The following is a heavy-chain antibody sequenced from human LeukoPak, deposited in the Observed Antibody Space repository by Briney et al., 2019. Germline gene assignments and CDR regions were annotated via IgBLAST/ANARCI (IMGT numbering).Heavy chain of an antibody. CDR2: IYYSGST. Sequence: PSETLSLTCTVSGGSISSGGYYWRWIRQHPGKGLEWIGYIYYSGSTYYNPSLKSRVTISVDTSKNQFSLKLSSVTAADTAVYYCARDLSGSGLQHWGQGTLVTVSS. CDR1: GGSISSGGYY. D-gene: IGHD6-25*01. J-gene: IGHJ1*01. CDR3: ARDLSGSGLQH. V-gene: IGHV4-31*03.